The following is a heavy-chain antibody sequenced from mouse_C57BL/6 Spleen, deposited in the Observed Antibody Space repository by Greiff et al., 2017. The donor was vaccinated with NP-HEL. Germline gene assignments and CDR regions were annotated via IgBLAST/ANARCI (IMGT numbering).Heavy chain of an antibody. CDR1: GFTFSNYW. CDR2: IRLKSDNYAT. J-gene: IGHJ3*01. V-gene: IGHV6-3*01. CDR3: TAFITTGWFAY. Sequence: DVKLVESGGGLVQPGGSMKLSCVASGFTFSNYWMNWVRQSPEKGLEWVAQIRLKSDNYATHYAESVKGRFTISRDDSKSSVYPQMNNLRAEDTGIYYCTAFITTGWFAYWGQGTLVTVSA. D-gene: IGHD1-1*01.